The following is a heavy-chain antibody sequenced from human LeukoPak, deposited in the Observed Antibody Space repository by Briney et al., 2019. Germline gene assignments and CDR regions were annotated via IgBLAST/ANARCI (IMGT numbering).Heavy chain of an antibody. V-gene: IGHV4-34*01. J-gene: IGHJ3*02. CDR2: INHSGST. CDR3: ARGRSYQADAFDI. D-gene: IGHD1-26*01. Sequence: SETLSLTCAVYGGSFSGYYWGWIRQPPGKGLEWIGEINHSGSTNYNPSLKSRVTISVDTSKNQFSLKLSSVTAADTAVYYCARGRSYQADAFDIWGQGTMVTVSS. CDR1: GGSFSGYY.